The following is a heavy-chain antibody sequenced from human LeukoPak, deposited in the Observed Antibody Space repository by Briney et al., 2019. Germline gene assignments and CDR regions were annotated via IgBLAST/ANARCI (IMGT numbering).Heavy chain of an antibody. Sequence: GESLKISCKGSGYSFTSYWIGWVRQMPGKGLEWMGIIYPGDSDTRYSPSFQGQVTISADKSISTAYLQWSSLKASDTAMYYCARGEDYYGSGSYTIGFDYWGQGTLVTVPS. CDR1: GYSFTSYW. CDR3: ARGEDYYGSGSYTIGFDY. D-gene: IGHD3-10*01. V-gene: IGHV5-51*01. CDR2: IYPGDSDT. J-gene: IGHJ4*02.